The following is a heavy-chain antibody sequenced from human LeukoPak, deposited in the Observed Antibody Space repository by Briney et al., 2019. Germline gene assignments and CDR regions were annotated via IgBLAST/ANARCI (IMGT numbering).Heavy chain of an antibody. D-gene: IGHD3-10*01. CDR1: GYSISTGYY. CDR2: IYHSGST. CDR3: ARSGYYYYYGIDV. J-gene: IGHJ6*02. Sequence: PSGTLSLTCTVSGYSISTGYYWGWIRQPPGKGLEWIASIYHSGSTYYNLSLKSRVTISVDTSKNQFSLKLRSVTAADTAVYYCARSGYYYYYGIDVWGQGTTVTVSS. V-gene: IGHV4-38-2*02.